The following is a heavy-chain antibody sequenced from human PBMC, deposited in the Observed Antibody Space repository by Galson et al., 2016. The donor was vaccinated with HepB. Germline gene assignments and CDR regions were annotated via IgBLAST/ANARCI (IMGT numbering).Heavy chain of an antibody. J-gene: IGHJ6*02. D-gene: IGHD3-3*01. V-gene: IGHV4-59*01. CDR1: GGSISAYY. Sequence: SETLSLTCTVSGGSISAYYWSWIRQPPGKGLEWIGYIYHSGSTNYNPSLKSRVTISVNTSKTQFSLRLSSVTAADTAVDYCARATRSSYDIWSCLYFPYGMDVWGQGTTVTVSS. CDR3: ARATRSSYDIWSCLYFPYGMDV. CDR2: IYHSGST.